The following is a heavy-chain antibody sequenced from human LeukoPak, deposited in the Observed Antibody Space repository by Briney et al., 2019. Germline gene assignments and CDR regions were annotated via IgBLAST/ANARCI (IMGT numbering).Heavy chain of an antibody. CDR1: GFTFSSYN. V-gene: IGHV3-48*01. J-gene: IGHJ6*03. D-gene: IGHD5-18*01. CDR3: ARDRGYTYGLYMDV. CDR2: ITSSSSSI. Sequence: GGSLRLSCAASGFTFSSYNMNWVRQAPGKGLEWVSYITSSSSSIYYADSVKGRFTISRDNVKNSLYLQMNSLRAEDTAVYYCARDRGYTYGLYMDVWGKGTTVTISS.